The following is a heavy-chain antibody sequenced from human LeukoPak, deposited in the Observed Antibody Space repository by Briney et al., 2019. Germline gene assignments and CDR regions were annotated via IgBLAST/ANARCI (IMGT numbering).Heavy chain of an antibody. CDR2: FDPEDGET. V-gene: IGHV1-24*01. CDR1: GYTLTELS. Sequence: ASVKVSCKVSGYTLTELSMHWVRQAPGKGVEWMGGFDPEDGETIYAQKFQGRVTMTEDTSTDTAYMELSSLRSEDTAVYYCATAMADHDAFDIWGQGTMVTVSS. D-gene: IGHD5-18*01. J-gene: IGHJ3*02. CDR3: ATAMADHDAFDI.